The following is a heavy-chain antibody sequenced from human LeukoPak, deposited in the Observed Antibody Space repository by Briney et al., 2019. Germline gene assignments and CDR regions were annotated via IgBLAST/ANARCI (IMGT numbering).Heavy chain of an antibody. CDR2: IYHGGST. D-gene: IGHD1-14*01. Sequence: SETLSLTCAVSGGSLSSGGYSWSWVRQPPGRGLEWIGYIYHGGSTYYNPSLKSRVTISVDRSKNQFSLKLSSVTAADTAVYYCARGGALTYNRRFDPWGQGTLVTVSS. CDR1: GGSLSSGGYS. J-gene: IGHJ5*02. CDR3: ARGGALTYNRRFDP. V-gene: IGHV4-30-2*01.